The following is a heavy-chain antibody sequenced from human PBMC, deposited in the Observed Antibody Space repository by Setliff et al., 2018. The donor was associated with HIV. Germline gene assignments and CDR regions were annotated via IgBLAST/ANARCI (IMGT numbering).Heavy chain of an antibody. D-gene: IGHD3-3*01. CDR2: IYTSGST. CDR3: AGSWSGYPLSFGY. Sequence: PSETLSLTCTVSGGSISSGSYYWSWIRQPAGKGLEWIGRIYTSGSTNYNPSLKSRVTISVDTSKNQFSLKLSSVTAADTAVYYCAGSWSGYPLSFGYWGQGTLVTVS. CDR1: GGSISSGSYY. J-gene: IGHJ4*02. V-gene: IGHV4-61*02.